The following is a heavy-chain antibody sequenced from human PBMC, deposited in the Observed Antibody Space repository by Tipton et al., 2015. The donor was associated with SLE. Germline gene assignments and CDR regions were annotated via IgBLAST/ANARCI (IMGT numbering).Heavy chain of an antibody. CDR1: GGSFSGYY. CDR3: ARGWYSRNWEWWFDP. J-gene: IGHJ5*02. Sequence: TLSLTCAVYGGSFSGYYWNLIRQPAGKALEWIGRIYSTGSTNYNPSFQTRVTISLDTSKNQVSLKLTSVTAADTAVYYCARGWYSRNWEWWFDPWGQGTLVTVSS. V-gene: IGHV4-59*10. CDR2: IYSTGST. D-gene: IGHD6-13*01.